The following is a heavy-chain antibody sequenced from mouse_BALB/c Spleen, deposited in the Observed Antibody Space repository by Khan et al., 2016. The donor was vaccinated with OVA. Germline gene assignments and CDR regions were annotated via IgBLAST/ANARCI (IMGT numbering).Heavy chain of an antibody. CDR3: ARGNYYGYYFDY. J-gene: IGHJ2*01. V-gene: IGHV3-2*02. Sequence: EVKLQESGPGLVKPSQSLSLTCTVTGYSITSGYAWNWIRQFPGNKLEWMGYISYSGVTSYTPSLKSRISITRDTSKNQFFLQLNSVTNEDTATDYCARGNYYGYYFDYWGQGTTRTVSS. CDR2: ISYSGVT. CDR1: GYSITSGYA. D-gene: IGHD1-1*01.